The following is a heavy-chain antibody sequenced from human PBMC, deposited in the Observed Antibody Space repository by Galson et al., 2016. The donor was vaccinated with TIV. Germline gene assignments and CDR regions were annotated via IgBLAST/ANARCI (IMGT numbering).Heavy chain of an antibody. CDR1: GYGFVDYW. CDR2: VYLGDSVT. Sequence: QSGAEVKKPGESLKISCKHSGYGFVDYWIVWVRQRPGKGLEWMGIVYLGDSVTRYSPSFQGQVAISADKSSNTAYLQWSSRQASDTAMYYGARTAGGIDQWGQGTLVTVSS. J-gene: IGHJ4*02. D-gene: IGHD1-26*01. V-gene: IGHV5-51*01. CDR3: ARTAGGIDQ.